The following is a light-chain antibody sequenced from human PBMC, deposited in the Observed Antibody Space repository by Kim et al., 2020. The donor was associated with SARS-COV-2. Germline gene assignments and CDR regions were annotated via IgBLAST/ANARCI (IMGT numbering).Light chain of an antibody. CDR3: SSYVGTDSPYV. J-gene: IGLJ1*01. CDR1: SSDVGKYNY. CDR2: EVN. V-gene: IGLV2-8*01. Sequence: QSALTQPPSASGSPGQSVTISCTGTSSDVGKYNYVSWYQQHPGKAPKVIIYEVNKRPSGVPDRFSGAKSGNTASLTVSGLQAEDEADYYCSSYVGTDSPYVFGTGTKVTVL.